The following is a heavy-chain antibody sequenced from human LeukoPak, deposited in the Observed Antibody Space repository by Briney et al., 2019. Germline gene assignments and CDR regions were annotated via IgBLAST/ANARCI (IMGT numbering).Heavy chain of an antibody. D-gene: IGHD3-16*01. Sequence: SETLSLTCTVSGGSISSSSYYWGWIRQPPGKGLEWIGSIYYSGSTYYNPSLKSRVTISVDTSKNQFSLKLSSVTAADTAVYYCESSRFGYYYMDVWGRGTTVTVSS. V-gene: IGHV4-39*01. CDR1: GGSISSSSYY. J-gene: IGHJ6*03. CDR2: IYYSGST. CDR3: ESSRFGYYYMDV.